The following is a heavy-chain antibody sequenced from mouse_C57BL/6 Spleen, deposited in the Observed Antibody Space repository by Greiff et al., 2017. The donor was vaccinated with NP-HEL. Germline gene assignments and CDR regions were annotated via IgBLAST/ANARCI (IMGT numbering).Heavy chain of an antibody. CDR3: ARSDYYGSSDADY. CDR2: SYPGDGDT. CDR1: GYAFSSSW. D-gene: IGHD1-1*01. J-gene: IGHJ2*01. Sequence: VQLQQSGPELVKPGASVKISCKASGYAFSSSWMNLVKPRPGKGLEWVGRSYPGDGDTNYNGKFKGKATLTADKSSSTAYMQLSSLTSEDSAVYFCARSDYYGSSDADYWGQGTTLTVSS. V-gene: IGHV1-82*01.